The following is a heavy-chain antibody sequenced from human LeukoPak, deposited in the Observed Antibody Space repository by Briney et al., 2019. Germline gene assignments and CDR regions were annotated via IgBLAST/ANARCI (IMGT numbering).Heavy chain of an antibody. Sequence: GGSLRLSCAASGFTFSSYAMSWVRQAPGKGLGWVSAISGSGGSTYYADSVKGRFTISRDNSKNTLYLQMNSLRAEDTAVYYCATVVVVAGHYWGQGTLVTVSS. CDR2: ISGSGGST. V-gene: IGHV3-23*01. D-gene: IGHD2-15*01. J-gene: IGHJ4*02. CDR3: ATVVVVAGHY. CDR1: GFTFSSYA.